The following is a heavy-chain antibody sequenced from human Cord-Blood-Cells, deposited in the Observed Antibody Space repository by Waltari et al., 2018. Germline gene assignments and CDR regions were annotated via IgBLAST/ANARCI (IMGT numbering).Heavy chain of an antibody. Sequence: EVQLVEPGGGLVKPGWSLRLSCAASGFTFSNAWMRWVPQAPGQGLEWVGRIKSKTDGGTTDYAAPVKGRFTISRDDSKNTLYLQMNSLKTEDTAVYYCTTAGRQQLVLLGWFDPWGQGTLVTVSS. CDR3: TTAGRQQLVLLGWFDP. V-gene: IGHV3-15*01. J-gene: IGHJ5*02. D-gene: IGHD6-13*01. CDR2: IKSKTDGGTT. CDR1: GFTFSNAW.